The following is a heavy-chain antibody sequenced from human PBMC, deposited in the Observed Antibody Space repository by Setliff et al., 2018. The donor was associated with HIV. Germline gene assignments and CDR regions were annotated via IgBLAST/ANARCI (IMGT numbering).Heavy chain of an antibody. CDR1: GFTFSTYA. J-gene: IGHJ4*02. CDR2: ISTSGSTI. V-gene: IGHV3-48*02. Sequence: PGGSLRLSCAASGFTFSTYAMGWVRQAPGKGLEWVSYISTSGSTIYYADSVKGRFTISRDNGKKSLYLQMDSLRDEDTAVYYCAREKFENGDYEFVSTFDSWGQGTLVTVSS. CDR3: AREKFENGDYEFVSTFDS. D-gene: IGHD4-17*01.